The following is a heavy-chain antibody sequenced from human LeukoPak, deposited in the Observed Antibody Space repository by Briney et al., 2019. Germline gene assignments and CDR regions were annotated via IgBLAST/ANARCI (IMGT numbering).Heavy chain of an antibody. CDR3: AKGSREYQLLFDYYYYMDV. J-gene: IGHJ6*03. Sequence: GGSLRLSCAASGFTFSSYAMTWVRQAPGEGLEWVSAISGSGGSTYYADSVKGRSTISRGNSKNTLYLQMNSLRAEDTAVYYCAKGSREYQLLFDYYYYMDVWGKGTTVTVSS. CDR1: GFTFSSYA. D-gene: IGHD2-2*01. CDR2: ISGSGGST. V-gene: IGHV3-23*01.